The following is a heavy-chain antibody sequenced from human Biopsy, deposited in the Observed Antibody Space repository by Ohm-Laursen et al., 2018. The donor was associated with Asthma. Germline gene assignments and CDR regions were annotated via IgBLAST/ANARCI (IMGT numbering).Heavy chain of an antibody. J-gene: IGHJ4*02. CDR2: INSVFGTT. CDR3: ARKAGSCISRTCYSLDF. V-gene: IGHV1-69*13. D-gene: IGHD2-2*01. CDR1: GGTFNTYV. Sequence: SVKVSCKSPGGTFNTYVIGWVRQAPGQGLEWMGGINSVFGTTTYPQKFQDRVTITADDSTSTVYMELSSLRSEETAVYYCARKAGSCISRTCYSLDFWGQGTLVTVSS.